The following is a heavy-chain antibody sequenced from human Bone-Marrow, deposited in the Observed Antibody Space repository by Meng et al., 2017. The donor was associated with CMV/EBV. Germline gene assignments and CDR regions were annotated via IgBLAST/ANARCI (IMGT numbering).Heavy chain of an antibody. D-gene: IGHD1-26*01. CDR2: INPSRGST. J-gene: IGHJ5*02. V-gene: IGHV1-46*01. CDR1: GGTFSSYA. CDR3: ARDNGPSGSYYENWFDP. Sequence: ASGKVSCKASGGTFSSYAISWVRQAPGQGLEWMGIINPSRGSTSYAQKFQGRVTMTRDTSTSTVYMELSSLSSEDTAVYYCARDNGPSGSYYENWFDPWGQGTLVTSPQ.